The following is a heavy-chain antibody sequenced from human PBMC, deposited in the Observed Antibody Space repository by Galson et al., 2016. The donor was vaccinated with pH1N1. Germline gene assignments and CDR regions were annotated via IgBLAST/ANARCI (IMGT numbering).Heavy chain of an antibody. CDR1: NGSISSDGYY. D-gene: IGHD3-10*01. Sequence: TLSLTCTVSNGSISSDGYYWTWIRQPPGKGLEWIGYIYYGGTTYYNPALKSRVTISIDTSKNQFSLKLNSVTAADTAIYFCARVGITIVRGAIDYWGQGTLVTVSS. CDR3: ARVGITIVRGAIDY. J-gene: IGHJ4*02. CDR2: IYYGGTT. V-gene: IGHV4-30-4*08.